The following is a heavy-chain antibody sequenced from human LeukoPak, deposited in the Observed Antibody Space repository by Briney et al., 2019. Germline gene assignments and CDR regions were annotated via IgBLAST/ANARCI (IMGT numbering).Heavy chain of an antibody. CDR3: ARGGELLFDP. D-gene: IGHD3-10*01. CDR2: ISYDGSNK. Sequence: GGSLRLSCAASGFTFSSYAMHWVRQAPGKGLEWVAVISYDGSNKYYADSVKGRFTISRDNSKNTLYLQMNSLRAEDTAVYYCARGGELLFDPWGQGTLVTVSS. V-gene: IGHV3-30*04. J-gene: IGHJ5*02. CDR1: GFTFSSYA.